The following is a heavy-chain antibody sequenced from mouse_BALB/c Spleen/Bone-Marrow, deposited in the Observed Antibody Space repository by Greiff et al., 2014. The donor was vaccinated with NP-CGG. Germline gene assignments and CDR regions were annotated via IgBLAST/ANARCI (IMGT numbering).Heavy chain of an antibody. J-gene: IGHJ4*01. V-gene: IGHV1-26*01. CDR2: INPYNGGT. D-gene: IGHD2-3*01. Sequence: VQLQQSGPELVKPGASMKISCKASGYSFTGYAMNWVKQSHGKSLEWIGLINPYNGGTSYNQKFKGKATLTVDKSSSTAYMELLSLTSEDSAVYYCARGGYSHYYAMDYWGQGTSVTVSS. CDR3: ARGGYSHYYAMDY. CDR1: GYSFTGYA.